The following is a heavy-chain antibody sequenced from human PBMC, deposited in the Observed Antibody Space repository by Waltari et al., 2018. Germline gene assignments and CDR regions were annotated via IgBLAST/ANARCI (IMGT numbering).Heavy chain of an antibody. CDR2: IYTSGST. Sequence: QVQLQESGPGLVKPSETLSLTCTVSGGSISSYYWSWIRQPAGKGLEWIGRIYTSGSTNYNPSLKSRVTMSVDTSKNQFSLKLSSVTAADTAVYYCAREGTAEGTSYYYYYYYMDVWGKGTTVTISS. D-gene: IGHD2-2*01. J-gene: IGHJ6*03. V-gene: IGHV4-4*07. CDR1: GGSISSYY. CDR3: AREGTAEGTSYYYYYYYMDV.